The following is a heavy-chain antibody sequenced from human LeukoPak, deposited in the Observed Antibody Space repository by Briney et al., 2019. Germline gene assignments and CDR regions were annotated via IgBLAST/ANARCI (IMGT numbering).Heavy chain of an antibody. J-gene: IGHJ4*02. V-gene: IGHV3-33*01. CDR1: GFTFGGYG. CDR2: IAYDGSRA. CDR3: TRYNNDHFDY. Sequence: ETGGSLRLSCAGSGFTFGGYGMHWFRQTPGKGLEWVAVIAYDGSRALYADSVKGRFTISRDNSKNTMSVQMDDLRAEDTAVYYCTRYNNDHFDYWGQGTLVTVSS. D-gene: IGHD1-14*01.